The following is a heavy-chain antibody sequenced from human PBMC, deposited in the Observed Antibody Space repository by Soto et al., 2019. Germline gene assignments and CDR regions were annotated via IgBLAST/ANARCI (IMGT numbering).Heavy chain of an antibody. J-gene: IGHJ6*02. CDR1: GYTFTGYY. D-gene: IGHD3-10*01. CDR2: INPNSGGT. CDR3: ARDALHMVRGAMPHYYYGMDV. V-gene: IGHV1-2*04. Sequence: ASVKVSCKASGYTFTGYYMHWVRQAPGQGLEWMGWINPNSGGTNYAQKFQGWVTMTRDTSISTAYMELSRLRSDDTAVYYCARDALHMVRGAMPHYYYGMDVWGQGTTVTVSS.